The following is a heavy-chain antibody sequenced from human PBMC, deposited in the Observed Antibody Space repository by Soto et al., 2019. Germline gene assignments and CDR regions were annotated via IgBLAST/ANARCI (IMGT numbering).Heavy chain of an antibody. J-gene: IGHJ4*02. CDR3: AKTPSGVSYCDY. CDR1: GFTFSSYA. V-gene: IGHV3-23*01. CDR2: ISGSGGST. Sequence: EVQLLESGGGLVQPGGSLRLSCAASGFTFSSYAMSWVRQAPGKGLEWVSAISGSGGSTYYADSVKGRFTISRDNTKNTLYLQMNSLRAEDTAVDYCAKTPSGVSYCDYWGQGTLVTVSS. D-gene: IGHD2-8*01.